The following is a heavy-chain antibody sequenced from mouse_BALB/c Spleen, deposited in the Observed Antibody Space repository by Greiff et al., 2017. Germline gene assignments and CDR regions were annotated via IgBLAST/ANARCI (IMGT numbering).Heavy chain of an antibody. CDR3: ARDPNYDYDEGPGLVY. CDR1: GFTFSSYA. V-gene: IGHV5-9-4*01. Sequence: EVQLVESGGGLVKPGGSLKLSCAASGFTFSSYAMSWVRQSPEKRLEWVAEISSGGSYTYYPDTVTGRFTISRDNAKNTLYLEMSSLRSEDTAMYYCARDPNYDYDEGPGLVYWGQGTLVTVSA. D-gene: IGHD2-4*01. CDR2: ISSGGSYT. J-gene: IGHJ3*01.